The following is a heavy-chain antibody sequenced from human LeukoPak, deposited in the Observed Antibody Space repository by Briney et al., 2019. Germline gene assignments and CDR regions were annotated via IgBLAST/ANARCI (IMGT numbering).Heavy chain of an antibody. CDR2: INAGNGNT. Sequence: GASVKVSCKASGYTFTSYAMHWVRQAPGQRLEWMGWINAGNGNTKYSQKFQGRVTITRDTSASTAYMELSSLRSEDTAVYYCARVARDGGYYPDYWGQGTLVTVSS. V-gene: IGHV1-3*01. D-gene: IGHD1-26*01. CDR3: ARVARDGGYYPDY. CDR1: GYTFTSYA. J-gene: IGHJ4*02.